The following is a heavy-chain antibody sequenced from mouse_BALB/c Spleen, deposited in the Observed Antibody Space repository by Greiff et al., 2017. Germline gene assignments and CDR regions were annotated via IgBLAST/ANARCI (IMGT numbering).Heavy chain of an antibody. CDR1: GYTFTSYY. V-gene: IGHV1S81*02. CDR3: TREDYGYPWFAD. Sequence: QVQLQQPGAELVKPGASVKLSCKASGYTFTSYYMYWVKQRPGQGLEWIGGINPSNGGTNFNEKFKSKATLTVDKSSSTAYMQLSSLTSEDSAVYYCTREDYGYPWFADWGQGTLVTVSA. CDR2: INPSNGGT. D-gene: IGHD2-2*01. J-gene: IGHJ3*01.